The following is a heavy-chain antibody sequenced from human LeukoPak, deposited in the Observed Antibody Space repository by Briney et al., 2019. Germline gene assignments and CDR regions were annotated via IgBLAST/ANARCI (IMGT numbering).Heavy chain of an antibody. J-gene: IGHJ3*02. CDR1: GFTFDDYG. V-gene: IGHV3-20*04. D-gene: IGHD3-22*01. CDR3: AREKSYYDSRGFYAFDI. Sequence: GGSLRLSCAASGFTFDDYGTSWVRQAPGKGLEWVSGINWNGGSTGYADSVKGRFTISRDNAKNSLYLQMNSLRAEDTALYYCAREKSYYDSRGFYAFDIWGQGTMVTVSS. CDR2: INWNGGST.